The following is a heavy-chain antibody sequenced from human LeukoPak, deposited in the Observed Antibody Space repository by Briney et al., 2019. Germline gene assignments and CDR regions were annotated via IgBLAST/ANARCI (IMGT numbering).Heavy chain of an antibody. V-gene: IGHV1-8*01. D-gene: IGHD3-22*01. J-gene: IGHJ4*02. Sequence: GASVKVSCKASGYTFSTYNINWVRQATGQGLEWMGWMNPNSGYTGYAPKFQGRVSMTRNTSISTAYMELSSLRSEDTAVCYCAAEDYYDSSGYYYWGQGTLVTVSS. CDR1: GYTFSTYN. CDR2: MNPNSGYT. CDR3: AAEDYYDSSGYYY.